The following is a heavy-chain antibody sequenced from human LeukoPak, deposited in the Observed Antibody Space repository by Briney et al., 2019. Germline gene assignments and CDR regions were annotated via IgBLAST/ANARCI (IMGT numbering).Heavy chain of an antibody. V-gene: IGHV3-23*01. J-gene: IGHJ5*02. CDR1: GFSFSSFA. CDR3: TKDPSGDYIGAFDP. Sequence: GGSLRLSCAASGFSFSSFAMTWVRQAPGKGLEWVSSITGGHYATYNTDSVKGRFTISRDNAKNTLYLQMNSLRADDTAIYYCTKDPSGDYIGAFDPWGQGTLVTVSS. CDR2: ITGGHYAT. D-gene: IGHD4-17*01.